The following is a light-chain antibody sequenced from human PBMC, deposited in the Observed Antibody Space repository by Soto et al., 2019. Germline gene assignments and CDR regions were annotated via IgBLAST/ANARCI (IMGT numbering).Light chain of an antibody. CDR2: GAS. V-gene: IGKV3-15*01. Sequence: EIVMTQSPATLSVSPGERVTLSCRASQSVSANLSCYQQKPGQAPRLLVYGASTRATGIPVRFSGGGSGTEFTLTISSLQSEDFAVYYCQQYDNWPPGKLGHGTKVEIK. CDR1: QSVSAN. J-gene: IGKJ1*01. CDR3: QQYDNWPPGK.